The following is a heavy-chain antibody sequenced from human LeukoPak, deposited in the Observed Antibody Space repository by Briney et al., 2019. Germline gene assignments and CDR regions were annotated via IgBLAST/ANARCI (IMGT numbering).Heavy chain of an antibody. J-gene: IGHJ4*02. Sequence: RASVKVSRKASGYTFTSYDINWVRQATGQGLEWMGWMNPNSDNTGYAQKFQGRVTMTRNTSISTAYMELSSLRSEDTAVYYCATNSGGTEYSRPGGLDYWGQGALVTVSS. CDR3: ATNSGGTEYSRPGGLDY. CDR2: MNPNSDNT. V-gene: IGHV1-8*01. D-gene: IGHD6-6*01. CDR1: GYTFTSYD.